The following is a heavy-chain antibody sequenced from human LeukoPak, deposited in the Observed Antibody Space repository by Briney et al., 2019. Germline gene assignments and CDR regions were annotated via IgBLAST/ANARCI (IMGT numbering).Heavy chain of an antibody. CDR3: AKDRNFRSWYGAFNM. Sequence: SGGSLRLSCVASGFTFSTCPMHWVRQVPGKGLEWVSGISWNSASIGYADSVKGRFTISRDNGKSSMYLQMNSLRPEDTALYYCAKDRNFRSWYGAFNMWGQGTMVTVSS. CDR1: GFTFSTCP. V-gene: IGHV3-9*01. J-gene: IGHJ3*02. D-gene: IGHD2-15*01. CDR2: ISWNSASI.